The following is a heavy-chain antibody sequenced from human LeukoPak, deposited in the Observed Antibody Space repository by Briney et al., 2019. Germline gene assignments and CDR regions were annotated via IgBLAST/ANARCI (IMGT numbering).Heavy chain of an antibody. V-gene: IGHV4-59*01. CDR3: ARAGYYYDSSGYFRFDP. Sequence: SETLSLTCTVSGGSISSYYWSWLRQPPGKGLEWLGNIYYSGSTKYNPSLKNRVTISTKTSTKQFSLKLSSVTAADTAVYYCARAGYYYDSSGYFRFDPWGQGTLVTVSS. CDR2: IYYSGST. CDR1: GGSISSYY. D-gene: IGHD3-22*01. J-gene: IGHJ5*02.